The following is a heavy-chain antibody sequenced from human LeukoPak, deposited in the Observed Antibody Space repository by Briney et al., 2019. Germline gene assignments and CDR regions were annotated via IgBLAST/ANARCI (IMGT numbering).Heavy chain of an antibody. D-gene: IGHD6-13*01. Sequence: SETLSLTCTVSGGSISSSIYYWGWIRQPPGKGLEWIGSIYYSGSTYYNPSLKSRVTISVDTSKNQFSLKLSSVTAADTAVYYCAQGTPGSSNWYWGRGTLVTVSS. V-gene: IGHV4-39*01. J-gene: IGHJ4*02. CDR1: GGSISSSIYY. CDR2: IYYSGST. CDR3: AQGTPGSSNWY.